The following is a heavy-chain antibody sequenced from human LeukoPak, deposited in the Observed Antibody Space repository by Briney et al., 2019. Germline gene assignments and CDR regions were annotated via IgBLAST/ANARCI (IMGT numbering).Heavy chain of an antibody. CDR2: IIPIFGTA. CDR1: GGTFSSYA. J-gene: IGHJ4*02. Sequence: SVKVPCKASGGTFSSYAISWVRQAPGQGLEWMGGIIPIFGTANYAQKFQGRVTITADESTSTAYMELSSLRSEDTAVYYCARDCSGGSCSFDYWGQGTLVTVSS. V-gene: IGHV1-69*13. CDR3: ARDCSGGSCSFDY. D-gene: IGHD2-15*01.